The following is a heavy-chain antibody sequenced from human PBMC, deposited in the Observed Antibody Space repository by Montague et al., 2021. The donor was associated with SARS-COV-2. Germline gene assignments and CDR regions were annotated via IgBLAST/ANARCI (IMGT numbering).Heavy chain of an antibody. V-gene: IGHV3-72*01. Sequence: SLRLSCAAPGVTFGDHYMDWVRQAPGKGLEWVARIGSKAKSYSTQYAASVKGRFTISRDDSKISLYLQMNSLKSEDTAVYYCARDAGRYSFDSWGQGTLVTVST. CDR1: GVTFGDHY. CDR3: ARDAGRYSFDS. J-gene: IGHJ4*02. D-gene: IGHD3-16*01. CDR2: IGSKAKSYST.